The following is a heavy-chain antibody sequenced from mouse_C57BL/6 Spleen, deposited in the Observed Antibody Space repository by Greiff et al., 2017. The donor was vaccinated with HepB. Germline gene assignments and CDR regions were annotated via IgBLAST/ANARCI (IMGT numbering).Heavy chain of an antibody. CDR1: GYTFTDYY. CDR3: ARRGYGSSNYFDY. J-gene: IGHJ2*01. CDR2: INPYNGGT. V-gene: IGHV1-19*01. D-gene: IGHD1-1*01. Sequence: EVQLQQSGPVLVKPGASVKMSCKASGYTFTDYYMNWVKQSHGKSLEWIGVINPYNGGTSYNQKFKGKTTLTVDKSSSTAYMELNSLTSEDSAVYYCARRGYGSSNYFDYWGQGTTLTVSS.